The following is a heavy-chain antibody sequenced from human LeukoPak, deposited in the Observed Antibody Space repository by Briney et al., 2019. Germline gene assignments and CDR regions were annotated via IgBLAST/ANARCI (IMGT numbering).Heavy chain of an antibody. CDR3: AKERSPRAAFDI. Sequence: GGSLRLSCAASGLTFSSYGMHWVRQAPGKGLEWVAFIRYDGSNKYYADSVKGRFTISRDNSKNTLYLQMNSLRAEDTAVYYCAKERSPRAAFDIWGQGTMVTVSS. V-gene: IGHV3-30*02. CDR2: IRYDGSNK. D-gene: IGHD3-10*01. J-gene: IGHJ3*02. CDR1: GLTFSSYG.